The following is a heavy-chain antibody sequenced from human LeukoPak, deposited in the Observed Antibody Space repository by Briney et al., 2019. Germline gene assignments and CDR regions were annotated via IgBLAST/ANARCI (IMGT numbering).Heavy chain of an antibody. CDR2: INGEGSST. Sequence: GGSLRLSCAASGFTFSAYWMHWVRQAPGKGLVWVSRINGEGSSTSYAESVKGRFIISRDNAKNTVYLQMNSLRAEDTAVYYCARDLELTYYDSSGHDYWGQGTLVTVSS. V-gene: IGHV3-74*01. CDR3: ARDLELTYYDSSGHDY. CDR1: GFTFSAYW. J-gene: IGHJ4*02. D-gene: IGHD3-22*01.